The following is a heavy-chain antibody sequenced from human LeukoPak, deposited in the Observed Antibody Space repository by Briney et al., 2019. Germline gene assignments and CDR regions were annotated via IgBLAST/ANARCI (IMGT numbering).Heavy chain of an antibody. D-gene: IGHD3-10*01. V-gene: IGHV4-38-2*01. CDR1: GFSISSGYY. CDR2: INHSGST. CDR3: ARGLVTMVRGVTAMGWFDP. Sequence: PSETLSLTCAVSGFSISSGYYWAWVRQPPGKGLEWIGEINHSGSTNYNPSPKSRVTISVDTSKNQFSLKLSSVTAADTAVYYCARGLVTMVRGVTAMGWFDPWGQGTLVTVSS. J-gene: IGHJ5*02.